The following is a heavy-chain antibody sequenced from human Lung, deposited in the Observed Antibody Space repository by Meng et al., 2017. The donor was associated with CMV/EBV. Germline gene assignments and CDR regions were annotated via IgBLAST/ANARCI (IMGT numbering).Heavy chain of an antibody. J-gene: IGHJ4*02. CDR3: ARGGLGFLEYLNDHND. V-gene: IGHV4-34*01. Sequence: SQXXSLTXSVHGGSFSGYYWSWIRQPPGKGLEWIGEINHSGRTNYNPSLKSRFTMSVDTSKNQLSLKLSSVTAADTAVYYCARGGLGFLEYLNDHNDWGQGXLVTVSS. CDR2: INHSGRT. D-gene: IGHD3-3*01. CDR1: GGSFSGYY.